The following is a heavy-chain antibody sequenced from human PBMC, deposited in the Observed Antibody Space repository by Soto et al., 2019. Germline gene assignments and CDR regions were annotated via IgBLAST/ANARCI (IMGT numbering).Heavy chain of an antibody. J-gene: IGHJ5*02. V-gene: IGHV4-30-2*01. D-gene: IGHD3-22*01. CDR3: ARGSYYYDSSGYYYAWFDP. CDR2: IYHSGST. CDR1: GGSISSGGYS. Sequence: KLSETLSLTCAVSGGSISSGGYSWSWIRQPPGKGLEWIGYIYHSGSTYYNPSLKSRVTISVDRSKNQFSLKLSSVTAADTAVYYCARGSYYYDSSGYYYAWFDPWGQGTLVTVS.